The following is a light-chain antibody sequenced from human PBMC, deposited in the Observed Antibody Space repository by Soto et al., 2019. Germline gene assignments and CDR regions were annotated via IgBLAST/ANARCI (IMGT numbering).Light chain of an antibody. CDR2: TIN. Sequence: QSALTQAPSASGTPGQRVTISCSGSSSNIGDNGVSWYQQLPGTAPKLLIYTINQRPSGVPARFSGSRSGTSASLAISGLQSEDEADYYCAAWDDSLNVLVFGGGTKLTVL. CDR3: AAWDDSLNVLV. V-gene: IGLV1-44*01. CDR1: SSNIGDNG. J-gene: IGLJ2*01.